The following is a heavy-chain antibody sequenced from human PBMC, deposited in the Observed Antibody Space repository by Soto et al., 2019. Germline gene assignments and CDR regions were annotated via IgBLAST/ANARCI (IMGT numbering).Heavy chain of an antibody. Sequence: SVNVSSKASGGAYGSYTSRSVRQATGQRLEWMGRIITSNGIAKYSQKFQGRVTITRDKSTSTAYMELSSLRSEDTAFYYCARESISGYSVFDYWGQRTLVPVSS. CDR2: IITSNGIA. V-gene: IGHV1-69*04. D-gene: IGHD3-22*01. CDR3: ARESISGYSVFDY. CDR1: GGAYGSYT. J-gene: IGHJ4*02.